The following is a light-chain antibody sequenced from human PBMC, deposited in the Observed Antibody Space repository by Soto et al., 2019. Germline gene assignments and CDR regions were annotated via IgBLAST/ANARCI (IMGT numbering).Light chain of an antibody. CDR2: AAS. CDR3: QQSHSIPYT. CDR1: QTISTY. Sequence: DIQMTQSPSSLSASVGDRVTITCRASQTISTYLNWYRQKPGKAPKLLIYAASRLQSGVPSRFSGSGSGTDFTLTISSLQPEDFATYYCQQSHSIPYTFGQGTKLEIK. V-gene: IGKV1-39*01. J-gene: IGKJ2*01.